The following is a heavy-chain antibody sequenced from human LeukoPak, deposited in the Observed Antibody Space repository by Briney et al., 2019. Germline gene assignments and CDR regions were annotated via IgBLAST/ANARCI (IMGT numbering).Heavy chain of an antibody. CDR2: IYNSGST. Sequence: PSETLSLTCTVSVGSISSYYWSWVLEPPGKGLECIGYIYNSGSTNYNPSLKSRVTISVDTSKTQFSLKLSSVTAADTAVYYCARETSQKGADYMDVWGKGTTVTISS. CDR1: VGSISSYY. CDR3: ARETSQKGADYMDV. V-gene: IGHV4-59*01. J-gene: IGHJ6*03. D-gene: IGHD3-16*01.